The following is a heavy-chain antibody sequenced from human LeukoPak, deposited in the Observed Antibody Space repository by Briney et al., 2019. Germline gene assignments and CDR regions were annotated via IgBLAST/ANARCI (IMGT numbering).Heavy chain of an antibody. J-gene: IGHJ4*02. D-gene: IGHD3-16*01. Sequence: GGSLRLSCAASGFTFSDHYLTWIRQAPGKGLEWVSYISGSGTDIYHGDSVKGRFTISRANDKNSLFLQMHSLTAEDTAVYYCARGHYGLDYWGQGTLVTVSS. V-gene: IGHV3-11*01. CDR2: ISGSGTDI. CDR1: GFTFSDHY. CDR3: ARGHYGLDY.